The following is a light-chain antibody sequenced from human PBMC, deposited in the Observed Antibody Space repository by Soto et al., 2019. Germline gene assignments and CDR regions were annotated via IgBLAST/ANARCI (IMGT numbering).Light chain of an antibody. J-gene: IGLJ2*01. CDR2: EGS. V-gene: IGLV2-23*01. CDR3: CSYAGSGTHVV. CDR1: SSDVGSYNL. Sequence: QSVLTQPASVSGSPGQSITISCTGTSSDVGSYNLVSWYQQHPGKAPKLMIYEGSKRPSGVSSRFSGSKSGNTASLTISGLQAEDEADYYCCSYAGSGTHVVFGGGTQLTVL.